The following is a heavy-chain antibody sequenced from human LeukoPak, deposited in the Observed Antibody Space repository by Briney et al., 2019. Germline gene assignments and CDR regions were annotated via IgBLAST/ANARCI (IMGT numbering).Heavy chain of an antibody. CDR2: MNPNSGNT. CDR1: GYTFTSYD. CDR3: ARVTRGYSDGYHASDY. Sequence: ASVKVSCKASGYTFTSYDINWVRQATGQGLEWMGWMNPNSGNTGYAQKFQGRVTMTRNTSISTAYMELSSLRSEDTAVYYCARVTRGYSDGYHASDYWGQGTLVTVSS. J-gene: IGHJ4*02. V-gene: IGHV1-8*01. D-gene: IGHD5-18*01.